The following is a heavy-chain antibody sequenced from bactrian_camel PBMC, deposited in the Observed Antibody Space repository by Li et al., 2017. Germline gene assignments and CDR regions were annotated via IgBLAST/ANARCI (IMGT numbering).Heavy chain of an antibody. D-gene: IGHD1*01. Sequence: QVQLVESGGGSVQAGGSLKLSCAASGLSHSHYCIGWFRQPPVGRLGVALIYTGGGIPYYADSVKGRFSISRDNAKKTLYLQMNDLKPEDTAMYYCASGNWLRDTGTWSEPGKFDSWGQGTQVTVS. J-gene: IGHJ4*01. CDR1: GLSHSHYC. CDR2: IYTGGGIP. CDR3: ASGNWLRDTGTWSEPGKFDS. V-gene: IGHV3S1*01.